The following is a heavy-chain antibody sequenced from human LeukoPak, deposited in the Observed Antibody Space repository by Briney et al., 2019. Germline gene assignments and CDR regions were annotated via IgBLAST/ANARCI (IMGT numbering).Heavy chain of an antibody. J-gene: IGHJ4*02. CDR3: AKEGQGSSWPNFDY. V-gene: IGHV3-30*18. CDR2: ISYDGSNK. CDR1: GFTFSSYG. D-gene: IGHD6-13*01. Sequence: HTGGSLRLSCAASGFTFSSYGMHWVRQAPGKGLEWVAVISYDGSNKYYADSVKGRFTISRDNSKNTLYLQMNSLRAEDTAVYYCAKEGQGSSWPNFDYWGQGTLVTVSS.